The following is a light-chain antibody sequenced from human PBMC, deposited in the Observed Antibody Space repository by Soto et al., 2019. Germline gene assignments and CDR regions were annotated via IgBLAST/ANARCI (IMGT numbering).Light chain of an antibody. J-gene: IGKJ2*01. CDR3: QQYNSYQYT. CDR1: QSISSW. V-gene: IGKV1-5*03. Sequence: DIQMTQSPSTLSASVGDRVTITCRASQSISSWLAGYQQKPGKAPKLLIYKASSLEGGIPSRFSGIGSETEFTLTISSLQPEDFATYYCQQYNSYQYTFGQGTKLEIK. CDR2: KAS.